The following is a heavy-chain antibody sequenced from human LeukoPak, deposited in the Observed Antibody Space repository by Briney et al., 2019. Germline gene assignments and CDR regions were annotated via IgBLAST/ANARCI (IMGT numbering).Heavy chain of an antibody. CDR1: GFSLSTSGVG. D-gene: IGHD2-15*01. J-gene: IGHJ4*02. CDR2: IYWDDDK. CDR3: AHSPGRSWTLDY. V-gene: IGHV2-5*02. Sequence: SGPTLVNPTQTPTLTCTFSGFSLSTSGVGVGWIRQPPGKALEWLALIYWDDDKRYSPSLKSRLTITKDTSKNQVVLTMTNMDPVDTATYYCAHSPGRSWTLDYWGQGTLVTVSS.